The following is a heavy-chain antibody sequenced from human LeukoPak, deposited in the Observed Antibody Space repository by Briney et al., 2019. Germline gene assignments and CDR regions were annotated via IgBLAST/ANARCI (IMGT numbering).Heavy chain of an antibody. CDR1: GGSISSYY. Sequence: SETLSLTCTVSGGSISSYYWSWLRQPPGKGLEWIGYIYYSGSTNYNPSLKSRVTISVDTSKNQFSLKLSSVTAADTAVYYCAGLYSYGYLGGFDIWGQGTMVTVSS. V-gene: IGHV4-59*01. D-gene: IGHD5-18*01. CDR2: IYYSGST. CDR3: AGLYSYGYLGGFDI. J-gene: IGHJ3*02.